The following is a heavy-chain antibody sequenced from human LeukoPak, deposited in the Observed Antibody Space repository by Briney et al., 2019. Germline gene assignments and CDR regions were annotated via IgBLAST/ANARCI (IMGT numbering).Heavy chain of an antibody. CDR1: GYTFTGYY. CDR3: ARGAAAGSFDF. V-gene: IGHV1-2*02. CDR2: INPNSGGT. D-gene: IGHD6-13*01. J-gene: IGHJ4*02. Sequence: ASVKVSCKASGYTFTGYYMHWVRQAPGQGLEWMGWINPNSGGTNYAQKFQGRVTMTWDTSISTAYLEVTRLTSDDTAMFYCARGAAAGSFDFWGQGILVTVSS.